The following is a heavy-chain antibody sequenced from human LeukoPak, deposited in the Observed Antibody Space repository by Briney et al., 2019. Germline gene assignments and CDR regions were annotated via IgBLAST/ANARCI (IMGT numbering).Heavy chain of an antibody. CDR1: GFTFSSDA. V-gene: IGHV3-23*01. Sequence: QTGGSLRLSCAASGFTFSSDAMSWVRQAPGKGLEWVSAISGSGGSTYYADSVKGRFTISRDNSKNTLYLQMNSLRAEDTAVYYCAKDRYITMVRGVIDYWGQGTLVTVSS. J-gene: IGHJ4*02. CDR3: AKDRYITMVRGVIDY. CDR2: ISGSGGST. D-gene: IGHD3-10*01.